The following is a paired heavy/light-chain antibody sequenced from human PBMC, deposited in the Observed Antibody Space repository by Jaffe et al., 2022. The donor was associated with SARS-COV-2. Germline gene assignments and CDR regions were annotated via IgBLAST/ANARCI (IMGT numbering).Heavy chain of an antibody. CDR3: ARDTRGYFREFDY. Sequence: EVHLVESGGGLVQPGGSLRLSCAASGFTFNNYGMHWIRQAPGKGLQWVSRITSDGSDTSYADSVKGRFTISRDNAQNTLYLQMNSLRVDDTAVYYCARDTRGYFREFDYWGQGILVSVSS. V-gene: IGHV3-74*01. CDR2: ITSDGSDT. J-gene: IGHJ4*02. CDR1: GFTFNNYG. D-gene: IGHD3-22*01.
Light chain of an antibody. J-gene: IGLJ3*02. Sequence: SYDLTQPLSVSVALGQTARITCGGNNIGSKNVHWYQQKAGQAPVLVIYRDTNRPSGIPERFSGSNSGNTATLTISRAQAGDEADYYCHVWDSSTVVFGGGTQLTVL. CDR3: HVWDSSTVV. CDR1: NIGSKN. CDR2: RDT. V-gene: IGLV3-9*01.